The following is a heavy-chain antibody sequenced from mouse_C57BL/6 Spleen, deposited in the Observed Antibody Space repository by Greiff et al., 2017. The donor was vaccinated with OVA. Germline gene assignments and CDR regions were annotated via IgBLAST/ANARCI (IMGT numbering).Heavy chain of an antibody. CDR3: ASAFYDGSFAY. Sequence: VQRVESGPGLVAPSQSLSITCTVSGFSLTSYGVDWVRQSPGKGLEWLGVIWGVGSTNYNSALKSRLSISKDNSKSQVFLKMNSLQTDDTAMYYCASAFYDGSFAYWGQGTLVTVSA. CDR1: GFSLTSYG. V-gene: IGHV2-6*01. CDR2: IWGVGST. J-gene: IGHJ3*01. D-gene: IGHD2-3*01.